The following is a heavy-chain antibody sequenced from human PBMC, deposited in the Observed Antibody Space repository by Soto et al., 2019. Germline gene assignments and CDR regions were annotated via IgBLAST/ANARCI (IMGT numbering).Heavy chain of an antibody. CDR1: EYTFSDSA. V-gene: IGHV3-73*02. D-gene: IGHD1-26*01. CDR2: IRSKANSYAT. Sequence: EVQLVESGGGLVQPGGSLKLSCAASEYTFSDSAMHWVRQASGKGLEWVGRIRSKANSYATVYAASVKGRFTISRDDSKNTAYLQMNSLKTEDTAVYYCARLWSEREPNYDYWGQGTLVSVSS. CDR3: ARLWSEREPNYDY. J-gene: IGHJ4*02.